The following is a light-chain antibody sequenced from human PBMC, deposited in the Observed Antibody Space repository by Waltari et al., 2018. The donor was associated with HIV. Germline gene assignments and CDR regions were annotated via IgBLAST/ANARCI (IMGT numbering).Light chain of an antibody. J-gene: IGLJ2*01. V-gene: IGLV2-14*03. CDR3: SSYTSNSTLDVV. CDR2: DVS. CDR1: SSDVGGSNY. Sequence: QSALTQPASVSGSPGQSITISCTGTSSDVGGSNYVSWYQQHPGKAPKLMIYDVSNRPSGVSNRFSGSKSGNTASLTISGLQAEDEADYYCSSYTSNSTLDVVFGGGTKLTVL.